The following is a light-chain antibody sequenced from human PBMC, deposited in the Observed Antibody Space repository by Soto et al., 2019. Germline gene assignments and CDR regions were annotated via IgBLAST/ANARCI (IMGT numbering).Light chain of an antibody. CDR2: GAS. CDR1: QSVSSN. V-gene: IGKV3-15*01. Sequence: EIVMTQSPATLSVSPGERATLSCRASQSVSSNLAWYQQKPGQAPRLLIYGASTRATGIPARFSGSGSGTEFTLTISSLQSEDFAIYSCQQYNNSPPLTFGGGKKVEIK. CDR3: QQYNNSPPLT. J-gene: IGKJ4*01.